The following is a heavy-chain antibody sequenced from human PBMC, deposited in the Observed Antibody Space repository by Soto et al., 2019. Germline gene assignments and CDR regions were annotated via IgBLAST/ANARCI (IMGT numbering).Heavy chain of an antibody. J-gene: IGHJ6*03. V-gene: IGHV1-3*01. CDR3: ARDIPYCSSTSCYHYYYYMDV. D-gene: IGHD2-2*01. CDR1: GYTFTSYG. Sequence: AASVKVSCKASGYTFTSYGISWVRQAPGQRLEWMGWINAGNGNTKYSQKFQGRVTITRDTSASTAYMELSSLRSEDTAVYYCARDIPYCSSTSCYHYYYYMDVWGKGTTVTVSS. CDR2: INAGNGNT.